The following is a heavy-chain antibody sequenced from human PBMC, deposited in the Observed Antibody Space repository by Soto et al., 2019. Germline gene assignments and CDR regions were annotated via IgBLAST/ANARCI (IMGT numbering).Heavy chain of an antibody. D-gene: IGHD5-18*01. CDR2: ISDDGASI. CDR1: GFSFSNFA. J-gene: IGHJ4*02. CDR3: ARENSVQAWLHHFDH. V-gene: IGHV3-48*03. Sequence: GGSLRLSCEASGFSFSNFAMNWVRQAPGRGLEWVSYISDDGASIYYADSLKGRFTISRDNAKNSLSLQMNNLRAEDTAVYYCARENSVQAWLHHFDHWGLGTLVTVSS.